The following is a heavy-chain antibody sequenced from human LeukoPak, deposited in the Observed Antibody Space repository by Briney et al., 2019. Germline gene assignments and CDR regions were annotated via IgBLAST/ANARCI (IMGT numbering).Heavy chain of an antibody. V-gene: IGHV3-48*03. CDR1: GFTFSSYE. Sequence: GGSLRLSCAASGFTFSSYEMNWVRQAPGKGLEWASYISSSGSTIYYADSVKGRFTISRDSAKNSLYLQMNSLRAEDTAVYYCAELGITMIGGVWGKGTTVTISS. CDR3: AELGITMIGGV. CDR2: ISSSGSTI. J-gene: IGHJ6*04. D-gene: IGHD3-10*02.